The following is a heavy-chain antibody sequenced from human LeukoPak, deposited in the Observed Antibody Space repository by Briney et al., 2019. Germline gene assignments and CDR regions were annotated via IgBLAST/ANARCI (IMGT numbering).Heavy chain of an antibody. Sequence: PGESLRLSCAASGFTFSSYAMNWVRQAPGKGLEWVSAIGDSGTYYADFVKGRFTVSRDNSKNTLYLQMNSLRAEDTAVYYCAKGYAMDVWGKGTTVTVSS. J-gene: IGHJ6*04. CDR2: IGDSGT. CDR3: AKGYAMDV. V-gene: IGHV3-23*01. CDR1: GFTFSSYA.